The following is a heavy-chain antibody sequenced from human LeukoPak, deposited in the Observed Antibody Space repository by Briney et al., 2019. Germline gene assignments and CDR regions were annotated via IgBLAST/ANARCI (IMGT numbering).Heavy chain of an antibody. Sequence: PSETLSLTCAVYGGSFSGYYWSWIRQPPGKGLEWIGEINHRGSTNYNPSLKSRVTISVDTSKNQFSLTLSSVTAADTAVYYCARGGITMVRGINRAFDYWGQGTLVIVSS. V-gene: IGHV4-34*01. CDR2: INHRGST. D-gene: IGHD3-10*01. J-gene: IGHJ4*02. CDR3: ARGGITMVRGINRAFDY. CDR1: GGSFSGYY.